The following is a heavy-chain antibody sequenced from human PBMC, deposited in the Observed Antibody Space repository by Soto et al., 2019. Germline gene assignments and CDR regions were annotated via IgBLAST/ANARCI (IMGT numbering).Heavy chain of an antibody. CDR2: IIPIFGTA. CDR1: GGTFSSYA. V-gene: IGHV1-69*01. D-gene: IGHD3-3*01. Sequence: QVQLVQSGAEVKKPGSSVKVSCKASGGTFSSYAISWVRQAPGQGLEWMGGIIPIFGTANYAQKFQGRVTLTADESTSTAYMELSSLRSEDTAVYYCARPLGITIFGVASLRVPEQDYYYYGMDVWGQGTTVTVSS. CDR3: ARPLGITIFGVASLRVPEQDYYYYGMDV. J-gene: IGHJ6*02.